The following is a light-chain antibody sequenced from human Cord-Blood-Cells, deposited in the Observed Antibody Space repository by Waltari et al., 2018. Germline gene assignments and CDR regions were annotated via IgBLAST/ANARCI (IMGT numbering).Light chain of an antibody. CDR2: AAS. CDR1: QGISSW. V-gene: IGKV1-12*01. Sequence: DIQMTQSPSSVYASVGDRVTITCRASQGISSWLAWYQKKPGKAPKLLIYAASSLQSGVPSRFSDSGSGTDFTLTISSLQPEDFATYYCQQANSFPYTFGQGTKLEIK. CDR3: QQANSFPYT. J-gene: IGKJ2*01.